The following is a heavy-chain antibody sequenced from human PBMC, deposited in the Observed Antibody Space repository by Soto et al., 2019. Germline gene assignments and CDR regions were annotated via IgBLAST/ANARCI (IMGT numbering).Heavy chain of an antibody. CDR1: GGCMSSWGYD. D-gene: IGHD2-15*01. J-gene: IGHJ3*02. Sequence: SGTLALACTVSGGCMSSWGYDGSWIRQHPGKGLEWIGYIYYSGSTKYNPSLTSRVTISLDTSKSHFSLRLTSVTAADTAVYYCARRHVVVVSATRGDAFDIWGQGTMVTVSS. V-gene: IGHV4-61*03. CDR2: IYYSGST. CDR3: ARRHVVVVSATRGDAFDI.